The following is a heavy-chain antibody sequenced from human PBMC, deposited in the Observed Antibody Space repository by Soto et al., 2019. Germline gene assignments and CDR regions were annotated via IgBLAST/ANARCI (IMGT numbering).Heavy chain of an antibody. J-gene: IGHJ6*02. V-gene: IGHV3-15*07. CDR2: IKTKTEGGTT. CDR1: GLTLSNAW. Sequence: EVQLVESGGGLVKPGGSLRLSCAASGLTLSNAWMNWVREAPGKGLEWVGRIKTKTEGGTTDYAAAVLGRFTISRDDSKNTLYLQMKSLKTEDTAGYYCTADQVVTSAYAMDVWGQGTTVTVSS. CDR3: TADQVVTSAYAMDV. D-gene: IGHD2-21*02.